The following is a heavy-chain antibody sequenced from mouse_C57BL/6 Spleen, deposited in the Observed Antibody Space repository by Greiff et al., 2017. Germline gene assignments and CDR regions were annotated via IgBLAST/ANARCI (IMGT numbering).Heavy chain of an antibody. CDR2: ISSGGDYI. V-gene: IGHV5-9-1*02. CDR1: GFTFRSYA. Sequence: EVQLVESGAGLVKPGGSLKLSCAASGFTFRSYAMSWVRQTPEKWLEWVAYISSGGDYIYYADTVKGRFTISRDNARNTLYLQMSSLKSEDTAMYYCTRAYDALNAMDYWGQGTSVTVSS. J-gene: IGHJ4*01. D-gene: IGHD2-12*01. CDR3: TRAYDALNAMDY.